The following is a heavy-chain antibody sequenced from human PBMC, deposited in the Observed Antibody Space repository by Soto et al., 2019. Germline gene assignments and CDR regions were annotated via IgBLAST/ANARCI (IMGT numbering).Heavy chain of an antibody. CDR2: IYYSGTT. J-gene: IGHJ6*03. CDR1: GGSISSFY. Sequence: QVQLQESGPGLVKPSETLSLTCTVSGGSISSFYWSWIRQSPGKGLEWIGYIYYSGTTHYNPSLESRPTISLDTSKNQFSLKLSSVTTADTAVYYCARILGGPPYYYYYYMDVWGRGTTVTVSS. D-gene: IGHD3-10*01. V-gene: IGHV4-59*01. CDR3: ARILGGPPYYYYYYMDV.